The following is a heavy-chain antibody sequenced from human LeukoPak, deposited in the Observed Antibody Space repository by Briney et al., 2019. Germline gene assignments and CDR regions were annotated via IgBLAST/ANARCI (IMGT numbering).Heavy chain of an antibody. J-gene: IGHJ4*02. CDR1: GFTFSSYW. V-gene: IGHV3-7*01. CDR2: IKQDGSEK. Sequence: GGSLRLSCAASGFTFSSYWVSWVRQAPGKGLEWVANIKQDGSEKYYVDSVKGRFTISRDNAKNSLYLEMNSLRAEDTAVYYCARDLGDDYDILTGYYDYWGQGTLVTVSS. D-gene: IGHD3-9*01. CDR3: ARDLGDDYDILTGYYDY.